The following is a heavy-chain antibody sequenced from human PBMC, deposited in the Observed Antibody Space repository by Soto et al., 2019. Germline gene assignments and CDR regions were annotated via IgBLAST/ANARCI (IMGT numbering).Heavy chain of an antibody. Sequence: QVQLVQSGAEVKKPGASVTVSCKASGYTFTGFYMHWVRQAPGQGLEWMGRINPDSGDTDHAEKFQGRVTMTRDTSISTAYIELTRVTSDDTAVYHCAISVGVPDQHRAFDYWGQGTPVTVSS. CDR3: AISVGVPDQHRAFDY. D-gene: IGHD2-2*01. CDR1: GYTFTGFY. CDR2: INPDSGDT. J-gene: IGHJ4*02. V-gene: IGHV1-2*06.